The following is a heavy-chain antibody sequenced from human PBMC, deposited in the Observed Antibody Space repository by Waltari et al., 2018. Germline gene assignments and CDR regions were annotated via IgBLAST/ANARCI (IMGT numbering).Heavy chain of an antibody. CDR3: AASDIVVVPAAIRPSGGMDV. V-gene: IGHV1-58*01. D-gene: IGHD2-2*02. J-gene: IGHJ6*02. Sequence: QMQLVQSGPEVKKPGTSVKVSCKASGFTFTSSAVQWVRQARGQRLEWIGWIVVGSGNTNYGQKFQERVTITRDMSTSTAYMELSSLRSEDTAVYYCAASDIVVVPAAIRPSGGMDVWGQGTTVTVSS. CDR2: IVVGSGNT. CDR1: GFTFTSSA.